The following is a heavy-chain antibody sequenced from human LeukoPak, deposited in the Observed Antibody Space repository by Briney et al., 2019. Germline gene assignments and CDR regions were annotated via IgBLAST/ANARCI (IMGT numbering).Heavy chain of an antibody. CDR3: ASIAAAGTPYYYYGMDV. CDR1: GCSISSGDYY. J-gene: IGHJ6*02. Sequence: SQTLSLTCTVSGCSISSGDYYWSWIRQPPGKGLEWIGYIYYSGSTYYNPSLKSRVTISVDTSKNQFSLKLSSVTAADTAVYYYASIAAAGTPYYYYGMDVWGQGTTVTVSS. V-gene: IGHV4-30-4*01. D-gene: IGHD6-13*01. CDR2: IYYSGST.